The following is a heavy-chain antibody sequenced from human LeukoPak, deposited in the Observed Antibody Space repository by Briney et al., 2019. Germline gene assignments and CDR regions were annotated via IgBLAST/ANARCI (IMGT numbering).Heavy chain of an antibody. V-gene: IGHV3-9*01. CDR3: AKAKAGSPAPLDY. CDR2: ISWNSGSI. J-gene: IGHJ4*02. Sequence: GGSLRLSCAASGFTFSSYAMHWVRQAPGKGLEWVSGISWNSGSIGYADSVKGRFTISRDNAKNSLYLQMNSLRAEDTALYYCAKAKAGSPAPLDYWGQGTLVTISS. D-gene: IGHD2-15*01. CDR1: GFTFSSYA.